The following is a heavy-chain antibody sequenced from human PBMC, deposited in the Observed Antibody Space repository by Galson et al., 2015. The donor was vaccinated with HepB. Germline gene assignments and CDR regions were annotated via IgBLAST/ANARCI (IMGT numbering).Heavy chain of an antibody. Sequence: SLRLSCAASGFSFSTYTMNWVRQAPGKGLEWVASISTTANHIYYAGSVQGRFTISGDNAKNSLYLQLSSLRAEDTAVYYCAEDTPNPPARGWSYFDLWGQGTLVTVSS. CDR2: ISTTANHI. J-gene: IGHJ4*02. CDR3: AEDTPNPPARGWSYFDL. CDR1: GFSFSTYT. D-gene: IGHD2-15*01. V-gene: IGHV3-21*01.